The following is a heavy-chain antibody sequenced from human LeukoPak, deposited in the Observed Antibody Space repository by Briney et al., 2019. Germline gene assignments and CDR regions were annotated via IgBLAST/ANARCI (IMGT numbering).Heavy chain of an antibody. V-gene: IGHV3-30*18. CDR1: GFTFSTCG. CDR2: ISHDGTTT. D-gene: IGHD6-19*01. CDR3: AKDLHSSGWYNYFDP. J-gene: IGHJ5*02. Sequence: GGSLRLSCVTSGFTFSTCGMHWVRPAPGRGLERVAMISHDGTTTHYADSVRGRFTVSRNTSKNTLYLQMDSLRDEDTAVYHCAKDLHSSGWYNYFDPWGQGTLVTVSS.